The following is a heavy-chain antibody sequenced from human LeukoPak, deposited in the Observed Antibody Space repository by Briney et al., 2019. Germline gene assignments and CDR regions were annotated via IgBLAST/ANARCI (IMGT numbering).Heavy chain of an antibody. D-gene: IGHD6-13*01. J-gene: IGHJ4*02. Sequence: PGGSLRLSCAASGFTFSNAWVSWVRQAPGKGLEWVGRIKSKTDGGTTDYAAPVKGRFTISRDDSKNTLYLQMNSLKTEDTAVYYCTTDDQGIAAAGTGFDYWGQGTLVTVSS. CDR3: TTDDQGIAAAGTGFDY. CDR2: IKSKTDGGTT. V-gene: IGHV3-15*01. CDR1: GFTFSNAW.